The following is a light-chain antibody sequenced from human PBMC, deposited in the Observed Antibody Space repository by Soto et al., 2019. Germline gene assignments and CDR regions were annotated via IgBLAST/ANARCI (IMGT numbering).Light chain of an antibody. CDR2: GAS. CDR3: QQYPRT. J-gene: IGKJ1*01. V-gene: IGKV3-20*01. Sequence: EIVLTQSPCTLSWSPGERATLSCRASQSVSSSYLAWYKQKPGQAPRLLIYGASSRATGIPDRFSGSGSGTDFTLTISRLEPEDFAVYYCQQYPRTFGQGTKV. CDR1: QSVSSSY.